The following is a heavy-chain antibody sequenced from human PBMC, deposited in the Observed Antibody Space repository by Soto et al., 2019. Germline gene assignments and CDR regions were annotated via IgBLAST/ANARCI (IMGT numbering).Heavy chain of an antibody. CDR2: MNPNNGNT. Sequence: SVKVSCKASGCTFTSYDINWVRQATGQGLEWMGWMNPNNGNTGYAQKFQGRVTMTRNTSISTAYMELSSLRSEDTAVYYCATAGEYDYIWGSYRDTYFDYWGQGTLVTVS. CDR1: GCTFTSYD. V-gene: IGHV1-8*01. J-gene: IGHJ4*02. D-gene: IGHD3-16*02. CDR3: ATAGEYDYIWGSYRDTYFDY.